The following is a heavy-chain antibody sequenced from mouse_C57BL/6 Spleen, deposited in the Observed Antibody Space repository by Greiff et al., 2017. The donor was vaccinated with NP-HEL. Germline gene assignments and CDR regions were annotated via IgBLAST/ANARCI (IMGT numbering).Heavy chain of an antibody. CDR3: ARHPLYGNSSYYAMDY. Sequence: EVKVVESGGDLVKPGGSLKLSCAASGFTFSSYGMSWVRQTPDKRLEWVATISSGGSYTYYPDSVKGRFTISRDNAKNTLYLQMSSLKSEDTAMYYCARHPLYGNSSYYAMDYWGQGTSVTVSS. CDR1: GFTFSSYG. CDR2: ISSGGSYT. V-gene: IGHV5-6*01. J-gene: IGHJ4*01. D-gene: IGHD2-1*01.